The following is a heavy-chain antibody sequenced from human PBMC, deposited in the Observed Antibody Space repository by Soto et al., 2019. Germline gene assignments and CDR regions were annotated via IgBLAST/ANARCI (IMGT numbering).Heavy chain of an antibody. CDR1: GGSISSSSYY. Sequence: SETLSLTCTVSGGSISSSSYYWGWIRQPPGKGLEWIGSIYYSGSTYYNPSLKSRVTISVDTSKNQFSLKLSSVTAADTAVYYCARHTTTMEVFDYWGQGTLVTVSS. V-gene: IGHV4-39*01. J-gene: IGHJ4*02. CDR3: ARHTTTMEVFDY. D-gene: IGHD4-17*01. CDR2: IYYSGST.